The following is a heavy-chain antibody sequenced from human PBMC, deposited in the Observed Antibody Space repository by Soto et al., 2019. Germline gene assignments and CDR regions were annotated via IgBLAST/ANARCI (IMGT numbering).Heavy chain of an antibody. CDR2: IIPILGIA. CDR3: AREAHYYGSGSYLRGYYYYGMDV. D-gene: IGHD3-10*01. CDR1: GGTFSSYT. V-gene: IGHV1-69*02. J-gene: IGHJ6*02. Sequence: AVKVSCKACGGTFSSYTISWVRQAPGQGLEWMGRIIPILGIANYAQKFQGRVTITADKSTSTAYMELSSLRSEDTAVYYCAREAHYYGSGSYLRGYYYYGMDVWG.